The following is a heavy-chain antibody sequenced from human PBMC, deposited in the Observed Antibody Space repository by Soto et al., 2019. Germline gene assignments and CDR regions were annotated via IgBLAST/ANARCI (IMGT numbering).Heavy chain of an antibody. Sequence: EVQLVESGGGLIQPGGSLRLSCAASGFTVSSNYMSWVRQAPGKGLEWVSVIYSGGSTYYADSVKGRFTISRDNSKNTLYLQMNSLRAEDTAVYYCAKDRPECTNGVCYNGFFDYWGQGTLVTVSS. V-gene: IGHV3-66*03. CDR1: GFTVSSNY. CDR2: IYSGGST. CDR3: AKDRPECTNGVCYNGFFDY. J-gene: IGHJ4*02. D-gene: IGHD2-8*01.